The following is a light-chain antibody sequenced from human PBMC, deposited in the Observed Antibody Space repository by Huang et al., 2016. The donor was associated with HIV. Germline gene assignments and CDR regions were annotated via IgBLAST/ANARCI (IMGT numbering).Light chain of an antibody. CDR3: QQCYNTPPT. Sequence: DIQMTQSPASLSASVGDRVTITCRATQSISNYVNWDQQKPGKAPTLLIYGASTLQSGVPSRFSGIESGTDFTLTISSLQPEDFAAYYCQQCYNTPPTFGQETRVEI. CDR2: GAS. CDR1: QSISNY. V-gene: IGKV1-39*01. J-gene: IGKJ1*01.